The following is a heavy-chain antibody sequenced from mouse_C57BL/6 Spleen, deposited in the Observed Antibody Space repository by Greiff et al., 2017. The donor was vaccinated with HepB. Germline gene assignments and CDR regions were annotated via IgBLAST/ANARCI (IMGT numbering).Heavy chain of an antibody. Sequence: QVQLQQSGAELVKPGASVKLSCKASGYTFTSYWMHWVKQRPGRGLEWIGRIDPNSGGTKYNEKFKSKATLTVDKPSSTAYMQLSSLTSEDSAVYYGAREGTVVDPYWYFDVWGTGTTVTVSS. D-gene: IGHD1-1*01. J-gene: IGHJ1*03. CDR1: GYTFTSYW. CDR3: AREGTVVDPYWYFDV. CDR2: IDPNSGGT. V-gene: IGHV1-72*01.